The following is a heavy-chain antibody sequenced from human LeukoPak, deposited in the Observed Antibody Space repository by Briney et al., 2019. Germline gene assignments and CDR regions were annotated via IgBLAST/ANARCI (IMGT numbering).Heavy chain of an antibody. CDR1: GDSVSSNSAG. CDR3: ARHEVPYEASFDY. CDR2: TYYRSKWYI. J-gene: IGHJ4*02. D-gene: IGHD3-22*01. V-gene: IGHV6-1*01. Sequence: SQTLSLTCAISGDSVSSNSAGWSWIKQSPSRGLEWLGRTYYRSKWYIDYAVSVKSRITINPDTSKNQFSLQLNSVTPEDTAVYYCARHEVPYEASFDYWGQGTLVTVSS.